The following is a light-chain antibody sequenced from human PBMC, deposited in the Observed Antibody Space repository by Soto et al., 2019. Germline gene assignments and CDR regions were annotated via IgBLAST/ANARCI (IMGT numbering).Light chain of an antibody. CDR1: QSVGDR. V-gene: IGKV3-15*01. Sequence: EIVLTQSPATLSVSPGERVTLSCRASQSVGDRSAWYQQKPGQAPRLLIFGASTRATDVPARFTGSGSETEFTLTISSLQSEDFAVYYCQQYNNWPPGITFGGGTKVEIK. CDR2: GAS. CDR3: QQYNNWPPGIT. J-gene: IGKJ4*01.